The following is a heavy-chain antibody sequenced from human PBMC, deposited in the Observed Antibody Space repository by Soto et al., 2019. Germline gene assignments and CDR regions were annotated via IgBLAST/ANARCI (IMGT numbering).Heavy chain of an antibody. CDR3: AKGVTVVSGLDSFGF. J-gene: IGHJ3*01. CDR2: ISGSGDDT. V-gene: IGHV3-23*01. CDR1: GFTFRSYA. D-gene: IGHD2-15*01. Sequence: EVQLLESGGGLVQPGESLRLSCAAAGFTFRSYAMRWFRQAPGKGLEWVSTISGSGDDTYYAVSVKGRFTISRDNSKNTLYLQMKSLRAEDTADYDCAKGVTVVSGLDSFGFWGQGTMVTVSS.